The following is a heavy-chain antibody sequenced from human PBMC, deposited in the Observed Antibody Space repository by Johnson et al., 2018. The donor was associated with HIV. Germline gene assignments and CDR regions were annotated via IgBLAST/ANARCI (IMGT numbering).Heavy chain of an antibody. D-gene: IGHD2-2*01. CDR2: ISYDGSNK. J-gene: IGHJ3*02. CDR3: ARDGGIGSTREDAFDI. Sequence: QVQLVESGGGVVQPGRSLRLSCAASGFTFSNYAMHWVRQAPGKGLEWVAVISYDGSNKYYADSVKGRFTISRDTSKTTLYLQMNSLRAEDTAVYYCARDGGIGSTREDAFDIWGQGTMVIVSS. V-gene: IGHV3-30-3*01. CDR1: GFTFSNYA.